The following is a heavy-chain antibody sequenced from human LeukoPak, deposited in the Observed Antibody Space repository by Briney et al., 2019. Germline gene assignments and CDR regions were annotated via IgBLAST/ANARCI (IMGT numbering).Heavy chain of an antibody. V-gene: IGHV4-59*02. CDR1: SGSVNSYY. J-gene: IGHJ3*02. Sequence: SETLSLTCTVSSGSVNSYYWSWIRQPPGKGLEWIGYIYDSGSTYYNPSLKSRITISVDTSENRFSLKLSTVTATDTAVYYCARDCSGGSCYGAFDIWGQGTMVTVSS. CDR3: ARDCSGGSCYGAFDI. D-gene: IGHD2-15*01. CDR2: IYDSGST.